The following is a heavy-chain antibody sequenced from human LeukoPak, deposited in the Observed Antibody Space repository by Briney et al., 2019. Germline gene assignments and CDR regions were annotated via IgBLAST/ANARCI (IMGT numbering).Heavy chain of an antibody. CDR3: AKASLELDEEYYYYYYMDV. CDR1: GYTFTSYY. CDR2: INPSGGST. D-gene: IGHD1-7*01. V-gene: IGHV1-46*01. J-gene: IGHJ6*03. Sequence: GASVKVSCKASGYTFTSYYMHWVRQAPGQGLEWMGIINPSGGSTSYAQKFQGRVTMTRDMSTSTVYMELSSLRAEDTAVYYCAKASLELDEEYYYYYYMDVWGKGTTVTVSS.